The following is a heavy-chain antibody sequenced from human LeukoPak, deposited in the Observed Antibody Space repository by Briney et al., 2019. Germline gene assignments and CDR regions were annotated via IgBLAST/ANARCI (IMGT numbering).Heavy chain of an antibody. J-gene: IGHJ4*02. CDR1: GFTFSSYW. CDR2: IKQDGSEK. Sequence: GGSLRLSCAASGFTFSSYWMSWVRQAPGKGLEGVANIKQDGSEKYYVDSVKGRFTISRDNAKSSLYLQMNSLRAEDTAIYYCATYRQVLLPFESWGQGTLVTVSS. CDR3: ATYRQVLLPFES. V-gene: IGHV3-7*03. D-gene: IGHD2-8*02.